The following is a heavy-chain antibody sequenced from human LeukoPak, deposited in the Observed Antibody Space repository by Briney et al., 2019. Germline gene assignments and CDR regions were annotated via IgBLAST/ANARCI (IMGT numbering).Heavy chain of an antibody. CDR3: AKDIRGGDIVVVPAARVDSAFDI. V-gene: IGHV3-23*01. D-gene: IGHD2-2*01. J-gene: IGHJ3*02. CDR1: GFTFDDYT. CDR2: ISGSGGST. Sequence: GGSLRLSCAASGFTFDDYTMHWVRQAPGKGLEWVSAISGSGGSTYYADSVKGRFTISRDNSKNTLYLQMNSLRAEDTAVYYCAKDIRGGDIVVVPAARVDSAFDIWGQGTMVTVSS.